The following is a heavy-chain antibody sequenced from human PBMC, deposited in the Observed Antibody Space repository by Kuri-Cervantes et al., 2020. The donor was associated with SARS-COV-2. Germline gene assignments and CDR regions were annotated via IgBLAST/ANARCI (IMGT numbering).Heavy chain of an antibody. CDR1: SDSITSYY. CDR3: ARAIAAAAPFDY. V-gene: IGHV4-59*01. J-gene: IGHJ4*02. D-gene: IGHD6-13*01. Sequence: SETLSLTCTVSSDSITSYYWSWIRQPPGKGLEWIGYIYYSGSTNYNPSLKSRVTISVDTSKNQFSLKLSSVTAADTAVYYCARAIAAAAPFDYWGQGTLVTVSS. CDR2: IYYSGST.